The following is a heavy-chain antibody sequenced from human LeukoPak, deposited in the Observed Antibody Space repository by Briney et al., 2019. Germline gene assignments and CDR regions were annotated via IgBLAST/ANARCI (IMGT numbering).Heavy chain of an antibody. D-gene: IGHD3-3*01. Sequence: GGSLRLSGAASGFTFSSYAMHWVRQAPGKGLEWVAVISYDGSNKYYADSVKGRFTISRDNSKTTLYLQMNSLRAEDTAVYYCASLYDFWSGYYIPHYYYYGMDVWGQGTTVTVSS. CDR1: GFTFSSYA. V-gene: IGHV3-30-3*01. J-gene: IGHJ6*02. CDR3: ASLYDFWSGYYIPHYYYYGMDV. CDR2: ISYDGSNK.